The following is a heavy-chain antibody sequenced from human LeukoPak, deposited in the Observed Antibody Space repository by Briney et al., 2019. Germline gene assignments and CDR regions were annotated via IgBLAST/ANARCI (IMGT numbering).Heavy chain of an antibody. V-gene: IGHV4-59*01. CDR2: IYYSGTT. D-gene: IGHD6-13*01. Sequence: SETLSLTCTVSGGSISSYYWSWIRQPPGKGREWIGYIYYSGTTNYNPSLKSRVTIAVDTSKNQFSLKLSSVTAADTAVYYCARGVYIAAAQYGYWGQGTLVTVSS. CDR1: GGSISSYY. CDR3: ARGVYIAAAQYGY. J-gene: IGHJ4*02.